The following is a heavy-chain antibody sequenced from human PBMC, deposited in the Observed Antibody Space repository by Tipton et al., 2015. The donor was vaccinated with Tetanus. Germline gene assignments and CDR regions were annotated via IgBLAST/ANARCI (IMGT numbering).Heavy chain of an antibody. J-gene: IGHJ3*02. V-gene: IGHV4-34*01. CDR1: GGSISSYY. CDR2: SNHSGST. CDR3: ARGRRIQLWNDAFDI. Sequence: TLSLTCTVSGGSISSYYWSWIRQPPGKGLEWIGESNHSGSTNYSPSLKSRVTISVDTSKNLFSLKLSSVTAADMAVYYCARGRRIQLWNDAFDIWGQGTMVTVSS. D-gene: IGHD5-18*01.